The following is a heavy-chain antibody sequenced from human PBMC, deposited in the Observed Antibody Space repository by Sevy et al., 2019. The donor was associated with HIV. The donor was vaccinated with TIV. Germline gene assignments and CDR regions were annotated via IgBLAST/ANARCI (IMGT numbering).Heavy chain of an antibody. Sequence: GGSLRLSCAASGFTFSSYAMSWVRQAPGKGLEWVSCIIGSGGRTYYAEAVKGQFTISRDNAKKTLYLQMNNLRAEDTDVYYCAKDGHDYGDFYFNYWGQGTLVTVSS. CDR3: AKDGHDYGDFYFNY. CDR2: IIGSGGRT. V-gene: IGHV3-23*01. CDR1: GFTFSSYA. D-gene: IGHD4-17*01. J-gene: IGHJ4*02.